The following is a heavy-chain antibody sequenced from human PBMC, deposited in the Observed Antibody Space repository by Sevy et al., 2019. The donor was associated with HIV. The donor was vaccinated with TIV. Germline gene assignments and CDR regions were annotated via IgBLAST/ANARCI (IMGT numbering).Heavy chain of an antibody. CDR1: GFTFSSYA. Sequence: GGSLRLSCAASGFTFSSYAMSWVRQAPGKGLEWVSAISGGGGSTYYADSVKGPFTISRDNSKNTLYLQMNSLRAEDTAVDYCAKRGLRAARGNYYYYMDVWGKRTTVTVSS. J-gene: IGHJ6*03. CDR2: ISGGGGST. V-gene: IGHV3-23*01. CDR3: AKRGLRAARGNYYYYMDV. D-gene: IGHD6-6*01.